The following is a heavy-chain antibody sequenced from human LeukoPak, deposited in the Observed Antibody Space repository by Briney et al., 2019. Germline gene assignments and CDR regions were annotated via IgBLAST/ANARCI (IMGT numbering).Heavy chain of an antibody. D-gene: IGHD3-10*01. V-gene: IGHV3-21*01. CDR3: ARAAMVRRVIGWFDP. CDR2: ISSSSYM. CDR1: GFTFSSYC. Sequence: GGSLRLSCAASGFTFSSYCMNWVRQAPGKGLEWVSSISSSSYMYYADSVKGRFTISRDNAKNSLYLQMNSLRAEDTAVYYCARAAMVRRVIGWFDPWGQGTLVTVSS. J-gene: IGHJ5*02.